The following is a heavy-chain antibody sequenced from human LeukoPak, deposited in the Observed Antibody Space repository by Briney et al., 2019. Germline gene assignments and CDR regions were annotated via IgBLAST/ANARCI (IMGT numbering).Heavy chain of an antibody. D-gene: IGHD2-2*01. CDR1: GYTFTGYY. CDR3: ARAIGYCSSAGCPSYFDY. CDR2: INPSGGST. J-gene: IGHJ4*02. Sequence: ASVKVSCKASGYTFTGYYLHWVRQAPGQGLEWIGIINPSGGSTSYAQKFQGRVTMTRDTSTSTVYMELSSLRSEDTAVYYCARAIGYCSSAGCPSYFDYWGQGTLVTLSS. V-gene: IGHV1-46*01.